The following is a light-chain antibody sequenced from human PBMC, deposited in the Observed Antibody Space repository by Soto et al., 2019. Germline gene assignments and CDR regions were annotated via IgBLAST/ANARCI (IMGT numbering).Light chain of an antibody. J-gene: IGLJ1*01. CDR1: SSDVGGYNY. CDR2: EVS. Sequence: QSVLTQPPSASGSPGQSVTISCTGTSSDVGGYNYVSWYQQHPGKAPKLMIYEVSKRPSGVPDRFSGSKSGNTASLTVSGIKAEDEADYYCSSYAGSNNWNFGTGTKLTVL. V-gene: IGLV2-8*01. CDR3: SSYAGSNNWN.